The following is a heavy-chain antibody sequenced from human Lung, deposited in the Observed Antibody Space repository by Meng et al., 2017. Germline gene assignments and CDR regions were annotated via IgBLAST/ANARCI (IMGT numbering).Heavy chain of an antibody. J-gene: IGHJ5*02. CDR2: TFYTGSA. Sequence: QVQLQESGPGLVKPSQTLSLTFAVSGGSISSGGYYWSWIRQHPGKGLEWIGYTFYTGSAYYNPSLKSRVTITADTSKNQFSLRLTSVTAADTAVYYCARAPDYGVGTWFDPWGQGTLVTVSS. CDR3: ARAPDYGVGTWFDP. V-gene: IGHV4-31*11. D-gene: IGHD4-17*01. CDR1: GGSISSGGYY.